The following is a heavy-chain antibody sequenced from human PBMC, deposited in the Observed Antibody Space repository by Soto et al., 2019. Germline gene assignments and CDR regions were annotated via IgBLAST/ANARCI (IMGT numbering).Heavy chain of an antibody. CDR2: LYSGGTT. CDR3: ARVVLVGATPDYFDH. D-gene: IGHD1-26*01. Sequence: EVQLVESGGSFIQPGGSLRLSCAVSGFSVSRNFMSWIRQAPGKGLEWVSILYSGGTTYYTGSVEGRFTMSGDDSMNTVYLQMKSLRVEDTATYFCARVVLVGATPDYFDHWGQGSLVTVSS. J-gene: IGHJ4*01. V-gene: IGHV3-53*01. CDR1: GFSVSRNF.